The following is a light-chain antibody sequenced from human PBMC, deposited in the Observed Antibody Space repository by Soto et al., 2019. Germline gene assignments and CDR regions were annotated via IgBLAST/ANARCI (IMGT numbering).Light chain of an antibody. CDR1: QSVGSTY. J-gene: IGKJ5*01. V-gene: IGKV3-11*01. Sequence: ELVLTQSPATLSLSPVERATLSCRASQSVGSTYLAWYQQKPGQAPRLLIYDASNRATGIPARFSGSGSGTDFTLTISSLEPDDFAVYYCQQRADWPITFGQGTRLEI. CDR2: DAS. CDR3: QQRADWPIT.